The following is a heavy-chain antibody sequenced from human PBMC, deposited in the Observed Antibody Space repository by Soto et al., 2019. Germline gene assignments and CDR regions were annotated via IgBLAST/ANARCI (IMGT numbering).Heavy chain of an antibody. J-gene: IGHJ1*01. CDR2: IYSGGST. Sequence: GGSLRLSCAASGFTVSSNYMSWVRQAPGKGLEWVSVIYSGGSTNYADSVKSRFTIFRHNSKNTLLLQMNSRRAEDTAVYYCARDQGRAAAEYFQHWGQGTLVTVSS. CDR1: GFTVSSNY. CDR3: ARDQGRAAAEYFQH. D-gene: IGHD6-13*01. V-gene: IGHV3-53*04.